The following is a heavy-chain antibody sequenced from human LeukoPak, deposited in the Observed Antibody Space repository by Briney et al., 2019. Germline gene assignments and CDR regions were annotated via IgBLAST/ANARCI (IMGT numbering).Heavy chain of an antibody. CDR3: AKELWFGESHIDNAFDI. J-gene: IGHJ3*02. Sequence: SGGSPRLSCAASGFTFSSYAMSWVRQAPGKGLEWVSAISGSGGSTYYADSVKGRFTIPRDNSKNTLYLQMNSLRAEDTAVYYCAKELWFGESHIDNAFDIWGQGTMVTVSS. CDR2: ISGSGGST. D-gene: IGHD3-10*01. CDR1: GFTFSSYA. V-gene: IGHV3-23*01.